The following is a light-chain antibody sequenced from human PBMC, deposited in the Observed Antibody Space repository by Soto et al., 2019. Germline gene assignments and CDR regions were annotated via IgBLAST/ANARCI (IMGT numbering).Light chain of an antibody. Sequence: AIRMTQSPSSFSASTGDRVTITCRASQGISSYLAWYQQKPGKAPKLLIYAASTLQSGVPSRFSGSGSGTDFTLTISCLQPDDFATYYCQLYNVFSWTFGQGTKVDIK. CDR1: QGISSY. J-gene: IGKJ1*01. V-gene: IGKV1-8*01. CDR3: QLYNVFSWT. CDR2: AAS.